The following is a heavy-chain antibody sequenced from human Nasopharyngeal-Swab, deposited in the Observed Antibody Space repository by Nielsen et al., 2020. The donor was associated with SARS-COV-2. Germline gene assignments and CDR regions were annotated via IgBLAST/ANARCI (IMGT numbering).Heavy chain of an antibody. V-gene: IGHV3-30-3*01. CDR2: ISNDASRQ. Sequence: GSLKISCAASGFTFSGSSMHWVRQAPGKGLEWVAFISNDASRQHYADSVKGRFTISRDNSMNTLHLQMNSLRLEDTAVYYCAREWGSGGSSFDYWGQGNLVTVSS. CDR1: GFTFSGSS. CDR3: AREWGSGGSSFDY. J-gene: IGHJ4*02. D-gene: IGHD5-12*01.